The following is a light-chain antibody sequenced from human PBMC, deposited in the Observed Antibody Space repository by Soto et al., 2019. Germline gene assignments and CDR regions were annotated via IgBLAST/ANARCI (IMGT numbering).Light chain of an antibody. V-gene: IGLV2-14*01. CDR2: DVS. CDR3: SSYTSSSTRV. CDR1: SSDVGGYYS. Sequence: QSVLTQPASVSGSPGQSIAISCTGTSSDVGGYYSVSWYQQHPGKAPKLVIYDVSNRPSGVSNRFSGSKSGNTASLTISGLQAEGEADYYCSSYTSSSTRVFGGGTQLT. J-gene: IGLJ2*01.